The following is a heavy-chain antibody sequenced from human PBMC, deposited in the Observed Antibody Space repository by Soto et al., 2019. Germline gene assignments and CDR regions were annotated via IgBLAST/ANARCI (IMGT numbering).Heavy chain of an antibody. V-gene: IGHV4-59*11. Sequence: QVQLQESGPGLVKPSETLSLTCSVSGGSISNHYWSWIRQPPGKGLEWIGYIYYNGNTNYNPCLTSRVTMSVDTSMNQISLKLYAVTAADTVVYYCTRANWYSEYWGQGTLVTVS. CDR2: IYYNGNT. J-gene: IGHJ4*02. CDR3: TRANWYSEY. CDR1: GGSISNHY. D-gene: IGHD7-27*01.